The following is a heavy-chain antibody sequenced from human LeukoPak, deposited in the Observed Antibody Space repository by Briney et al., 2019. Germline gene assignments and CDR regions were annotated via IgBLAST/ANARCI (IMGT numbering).Heavy chain of an antibody. J-gene: IGHJ4*02. V-gene: IGHV4-39*01. CDR2: IYYSGST. CDR1: GGSISSSSYY. Sequence: SETLSLTCTVSGGSISSSSYYWGGIRQPPGKGLEWIGSIYYSGSTYYNPSLKSRVTISVDTSKNQFSLKLSSVTAADTAVYYCARLNAMVRGVMVDYWGQGNLGSVSS. D-gene: IGHD3-10*01. CDR3: ARLNAMVRGVMVDY.